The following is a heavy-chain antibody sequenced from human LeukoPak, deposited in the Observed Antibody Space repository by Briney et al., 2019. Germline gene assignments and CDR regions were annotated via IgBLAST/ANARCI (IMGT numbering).Heavy chain of an antibody. CDR3: ARQANWNYLGY. D-gene: IGHD1-1*01. CDR1: GFTSGSYR. J-gene: IGHJ4*02. V-gene: IGHV3-21*01. Sequence: GGSRRLSWAASGFTSGSYRMNWVRQAPGKGLGWVSSISSSSSYIYYADSVKGRFTISRDNAKNSLYLQMNSLRAEDTAVYYCARQANWNYLGYWGQGTLVTVSS. CDR2: ISSSSSYI.